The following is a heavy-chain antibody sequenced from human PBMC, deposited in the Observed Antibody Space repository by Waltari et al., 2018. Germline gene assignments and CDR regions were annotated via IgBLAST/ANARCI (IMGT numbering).Heavy chain of an antibody. CDR1: EYTFTSYA. D-gene: IGHD2-21*01. CDR2: INAGNGNT. CDR3: ARVGDFSDAFDI. J-gene: IGHJ3*02. Sequence: VQLVQSGAEVKKPGASVQVSCTASEYTFTSYALHWVRQAPGQRLEWMGWINAGNGNTKYSQEFQGRVTITRDTSASTAYMELSSLRSEDMAVYYCARVGDFSDAFDIWGQGTMVTVSS. V-gene: IGHV1-3*03.